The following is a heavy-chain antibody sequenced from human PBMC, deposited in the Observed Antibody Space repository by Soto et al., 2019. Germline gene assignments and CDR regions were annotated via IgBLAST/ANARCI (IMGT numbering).Heavy chain of an antibody. V-gene: IGHV3-23*01. D-gene: IGHD2-15*01. CDR1: GFTFSSYA. Sequence: EVQLLESGGGLVQPGGSLRLSCAASGFTFSSYAMSWVRQAPGKGLEWVSAISGSGGSTYYADSVKGRFTLSRDNSKNTLYLQMNSLRAEDTAVYYCAKDGGYCSGGSCEADYWGQGTLVTVSS. CDR3: AKDGGYCSGGSCEADY. CDR2: ISGSGGST. J-gene: IGHJ4*02.